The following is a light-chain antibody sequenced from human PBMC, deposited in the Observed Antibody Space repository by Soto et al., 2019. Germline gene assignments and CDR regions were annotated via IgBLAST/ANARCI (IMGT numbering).Light chain of an antibody. CDR1: QTVSRW. V-gene: IGKV1-5*03. CDR2: KAS. Sequence: DIQMTQSPSTLSASVGDRVTITCRASQTVSRWLAWYQQKPGRAPQLLIEKASTLESGVPSRFSGGGSGTDFTLTINSLQPEDYATYYCQQFQSFPITFGQGTRLEIK. J-gene: IGKJ5*01. CDR3: QQFQSFPIT.